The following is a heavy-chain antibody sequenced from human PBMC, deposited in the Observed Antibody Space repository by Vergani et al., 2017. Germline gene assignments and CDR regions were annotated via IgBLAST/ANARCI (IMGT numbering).Heavy chain of an antibody. V-gene: IGHV3-23*04. D-gene: IGHD4-17*01. J-gene: IGHJ4*02. Sequence: EVQLVESGGGLVQPGGSLRLSCAASGFTFSSYAMSWVRQAPGKGLEWVSAISGSGGSTYYADSVKGRFTISRDNAKNSLYLQMNSLRAEDTAVYYCARDVNGETYYFDYWGQGTLVTVSS. CDR3: ARDVNGETYYFDY. CDR2: ISGSGGST. CDR1: GFTFSSYA.